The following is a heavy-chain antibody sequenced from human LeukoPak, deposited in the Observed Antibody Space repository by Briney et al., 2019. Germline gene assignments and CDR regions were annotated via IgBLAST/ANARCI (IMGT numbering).Heavy chain of an antibody. D-gene: IGHD2-21*02. J-gene: IGHJ3*02. V-gene: IGHV3-30*18. CDR1: GFPLSSYG. Sequence: GGPLRLSCAAPGFPLSSYGMHWVRRAPRKGLGWVAVISNDGSNKYYADSVKVRFTISRDNSKTTLYWRMNSLRAEDTAVYYGAKDYPDVLVTEIGAFDIWGQETMVTVSS. CDR3: AKDYPDVLVTEIGAFDI. CDR2: ISNDGSNK.